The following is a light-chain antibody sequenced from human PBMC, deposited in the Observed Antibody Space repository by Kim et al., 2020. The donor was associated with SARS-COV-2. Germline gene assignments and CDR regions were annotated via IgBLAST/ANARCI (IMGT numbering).Light chain of an antibody. V-gene: IGLV1-40*01. J-gene: IGLJ2*01. CDR3: QSFDSSLREV. CDR2: GNN. Sequence: GQRVTISCTGSTSNTGAAYNVHWYQHLPGTAPKLLISGNNNRPSGVPDRFSGSNSGPSASLAITGLQAADEADYYCQSFDSSLREVFGGGTQLTVL. CDR1: TSNTGAAYN.